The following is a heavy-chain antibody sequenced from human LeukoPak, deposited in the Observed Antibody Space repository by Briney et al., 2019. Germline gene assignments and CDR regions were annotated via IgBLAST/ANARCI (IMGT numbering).Heavy chain of an antibody. CDR2: ISYDGSNK. CDR3: AKDRSYYDFWSGYSGPKDY. V-gene: IGHV3-30-3*01. J-gene: IGHJ4*02. Sequence: PGGSLRLSCAASGFTFSSYAMHWVRQAPGKGLEWVAVISYDGSNKYYADSVKGRFTISRDNSKNTLYLQMNSLRAEDTAVYYCAKDRSYYDFWSGYSGPKDYWGQGTLVTVSS. D-gene: IGHD3-3*01. CDR1: GFTFSSYA.